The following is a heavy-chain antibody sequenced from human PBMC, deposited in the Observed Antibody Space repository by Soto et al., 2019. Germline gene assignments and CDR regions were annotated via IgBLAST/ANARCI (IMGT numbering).Heavy chain of an antibody. CDR2: IKRDGSEK. J-gene: IGHJ4*02. CDR1: GFTFGSNW. CDR3: ASLEWESSGYADY. V-gene: IGHV3-7*03. D-gene: IGHD5-12*01. Sequence: PGGSLRLSCAASGFTFGSNWMSWVRQAPGKGLEWVANIKRDGSEKYYVDSVKGRFTISGDNAKNTLYLQMNSLRADDTAVYYCASLEWESSGYADYWGQGTQVTVS.